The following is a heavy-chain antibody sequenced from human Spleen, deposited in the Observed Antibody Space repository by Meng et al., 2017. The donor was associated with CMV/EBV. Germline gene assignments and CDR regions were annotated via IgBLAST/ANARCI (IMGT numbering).Heavy chain of an antibody. CDR1: FSNAW. CDR3: TTDSITIFGVVIITFDY. J-gene: IGHJ4*02. CDR2: IKSKTDGGTT. Sequence: FSNAWMSWVRQAPGTGLEWVGRIKSKTDGGTTDYAAPVKGRFTISRDDSKNTLYLQMNSLKTEDTAVYYCTTDSITIFGVVIITFDYWGQGTLVTVSS. D-gene: IGHD3-3*01. V-gene: IGHV3-15*01.